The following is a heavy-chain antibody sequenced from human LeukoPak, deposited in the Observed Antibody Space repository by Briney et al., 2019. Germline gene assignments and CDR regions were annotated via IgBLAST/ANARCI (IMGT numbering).Heavy chain of an antibody. Sequence: GGSLRLSCAASGFTISSYAMSWVRQAPGKGLEWVSAISGSGGSTYNAASVRGRFTISRDNSKNTLYLQMNRLRAEDTAVYYCAKDAYCGGDCSSGPEGWFDPWGQGTLVTVSS. J-gene: IGHJ5*02. V-gene: IGHV3-23*01. CDR3: AKDAYCGGDCSSGPEGWFDP. CDR2: ISGSGGST. CDR1: GFTISSYA. D-gene: IGHD2-21*02.